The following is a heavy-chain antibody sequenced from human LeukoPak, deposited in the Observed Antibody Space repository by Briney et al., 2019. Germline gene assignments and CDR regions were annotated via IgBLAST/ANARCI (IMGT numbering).Heavy chain of an antibody. V-gene: IGHV3-11*01. Sequence: LSLTCAVYGGSFSGYYWSWIRQPPGKGLEWVSYISSSSSTIYYADSVKGRFTISRDNSKNTLYLQMNSLRAEDTAVYYCAKIPQVGTVTVPNFDHWGQGTLVTVSS. D-gene: IGHD1-20*01. CDR1: GGSFSGYY. CDR2: ISSSSSTI. J-gene: IGHJ4*02. CDR3: AKIPQVGTVTVPNFDH.